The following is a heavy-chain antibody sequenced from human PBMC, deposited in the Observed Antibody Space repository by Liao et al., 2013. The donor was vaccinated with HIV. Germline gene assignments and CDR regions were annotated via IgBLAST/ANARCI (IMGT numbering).Heavy chain of an antibody. Sequence: QVQLQESGPGLVKPSQTLSLTCTVSGGSISSGSYYWSWIRQPAGKTLEWIGYIYDSGSTNYNPSLKSRVTISVDTSKNQFSLKLSSVTAADTAVYYCARSFLEWPHWYFDLWGRGTLVTVSS. CDR3: ARSFLEWPHWYFDL. V-gene: IGHV4-61*02. CDR1: GGSISSGSYY. CDR2: IYDSGST. J-gene: IGHJ2*01. D-gene: IGHD3-3*01.